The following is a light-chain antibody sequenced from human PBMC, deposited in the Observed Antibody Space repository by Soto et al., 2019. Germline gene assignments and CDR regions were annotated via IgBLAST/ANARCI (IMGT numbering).Light chain of an antibody. CDR3: QQYNSWLWT. CDR2: GVS. CDR1: QSVTSRY. V-gene: IGKV3-20*01. Sequence: EIVLTQSPGTLSLSPGERATLSCRASQSVTSRYLAWYHQKPGQAPRLLIYGVSSRATGIPDRFSGSGSGTEFTLIISSLQSEDSAVYHCQQYNSWLWTLGQGTKVDIK. J-gene: IGKJ1*01.